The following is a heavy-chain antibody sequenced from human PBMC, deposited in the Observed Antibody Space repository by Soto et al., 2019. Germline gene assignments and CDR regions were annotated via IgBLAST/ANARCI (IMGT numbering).Heavy chain of an antibody. CDR2: ISSSSTI. CDR3: ARRTNAFDI. D-gene: IGHD1-7*01. J-gene: IGHJ3*02. CDR1: GFTFSSYS. Sequence: GGSLRLSCAVSGFTFSSYSMNWVRQAPGKGLEWVSYISSSSTIYYADSVKGRFTISRDNAKNSLYLQMNSLRDEDTAVYYCARRTNAFDIWGQGTMVTVSS. V-gene: IGHV3-48*02.